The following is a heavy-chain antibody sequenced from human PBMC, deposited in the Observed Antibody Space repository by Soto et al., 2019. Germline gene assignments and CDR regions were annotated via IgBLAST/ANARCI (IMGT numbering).Heavy chain of an antibody. D-gene: IGHD3-3*01. CDR1: GFTFSSYA. CDR2: ISGSGSST. CDR3: ARERERITIFGVVRPYYYYYYGMDV. J-gene: IGHJ6*02. Sequence: PGGSLRLSCAASGFTFSSYAMSWVRQAPGKGLEWVSAISGSGSSTYYADSVKGRFTISRDNSKNTLYLQMNSLRAEDTAVYYCARERERITIFGVVRPYYYYYYGMDVWGQGTTVTVSS. V-gene: IGHV3-23*01.